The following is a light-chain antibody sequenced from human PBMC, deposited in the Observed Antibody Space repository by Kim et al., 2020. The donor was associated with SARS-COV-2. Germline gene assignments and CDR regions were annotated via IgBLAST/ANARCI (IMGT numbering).Light chain of an antibody. Sequence: KTVTIACTLSRGSIASSYVHWYQQRPGSAPPTVIYDDNQRPSGVPDRFSGSIDSSSNSSSLTVSGLRTEDEADYYCQSYDSTKDCVFGGGTQLTVL. V-gene: IGLV6-57*03. CDR3: QSYDSTKDCV. CDR1: RGSIASSY. CDR2: DDN. J-gene: IGLJ3*02.